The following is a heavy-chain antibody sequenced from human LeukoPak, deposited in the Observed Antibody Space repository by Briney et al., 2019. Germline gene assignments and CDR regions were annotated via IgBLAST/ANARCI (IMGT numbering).Heavy chain of an antibody. CDR3: ATGLSRGWSYAFDI. D-gene: IGHD6-19*01. Sequence: GGSLRPSCAASGFTFSRDDMHWVRQVIGKGLEWVSAIGTLADTFYPDSVKGRFTISRDNAKSSLYLQMNGLEAGDTAIYYCATGLSRGWSYAFDIWGHGTMVTVSS. CDR2: IGTLADT. J-gene: IGHJ3*02. V-gene: IGHV3-13*01. CDR1: GFTFSRDD.